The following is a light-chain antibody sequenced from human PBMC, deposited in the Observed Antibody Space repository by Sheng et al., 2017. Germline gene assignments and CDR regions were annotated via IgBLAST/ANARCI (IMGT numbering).Light chain of an antibody. Sequence: EIVLTQSPGTLSLSPGERATLSCRASQSVSSSYLAWYQQKPGQAPRLLIYGASSRATGIPDRFSGSGSGTDFTLKISRVEAEDVGVYYCMQRIEFPSFGPGTKVDIK. J-gene: IGKJ3*01. CDR3: MQRIEFPS. V-gene: IGKV3-20*01. CDR1: QSVSSSY. CDR2: GAS.